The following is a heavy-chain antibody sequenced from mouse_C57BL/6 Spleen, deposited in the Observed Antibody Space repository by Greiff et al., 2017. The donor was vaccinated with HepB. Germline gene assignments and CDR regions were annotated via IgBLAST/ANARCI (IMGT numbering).Heavy chain of an antibody. J-gene: IGHJ2*01. CDR3: TRSPRNLGNYYFDY. V-gene: IGHV1-15*01. Sequence: QVQLKESGAELVRPGASVTLSCKASGYTFTDYEMHWVKQTPVHGLEWIGAIDPETGGTAYNQKFKGKAILTADKSSSTAYMELRSLTSEDSAVYYCTRSPRNLGNYYFDYWGQGTTLTVSS. CDR1: GYTFTDYE. CDR2: IDPETGGT. D-gene: IGHD2-1*01.